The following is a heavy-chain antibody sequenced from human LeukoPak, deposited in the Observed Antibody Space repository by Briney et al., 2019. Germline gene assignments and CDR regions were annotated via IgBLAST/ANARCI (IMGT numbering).Heavy chain of an antibody. CDR1: GFTFSSYA. CDR3: ARSAMVPYYFDY. CDR2: ISGSGGST. V-gene: IGHV3-23*01. D-gene: IGHD5-18*01. J-gene: IGHJ4*02. Sequence: GGPLRLSCAASGFTFSSYAMSWVRQAPGKGLEWVSAISGSGGSTYYADSVKGRFTISRDNSKNTLYLQMNSLRAEDTAVYYCARSAMVPYYFDYWGQGTLVTVSS.